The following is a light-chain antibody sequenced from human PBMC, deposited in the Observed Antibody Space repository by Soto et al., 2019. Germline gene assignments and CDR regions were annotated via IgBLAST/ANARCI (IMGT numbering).Light chain of an antibody. V-gene: IGLV2-14*01. CDR3: SSYTSSPTHVV. J-gene: IGLJ2*01. CDR1: SSDVGGYNY. CDR2: DVS. Sequence: QSALTQPASVSGSPGQSITISCTGTSSDVGGYNYVSWYQQHPGKAPKLVIYDVSNRPSGVSNRFSGSKSGNTASLTISGLQAEDEADYYCSSYTSSPTHVVFGGGTKLTVL.